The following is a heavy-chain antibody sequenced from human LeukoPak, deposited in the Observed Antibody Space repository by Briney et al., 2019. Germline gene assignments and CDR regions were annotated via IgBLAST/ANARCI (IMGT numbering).Heavy chain of an antibody. Sequence: NPSETLSLTCAVYGGSFSGYYWSWIRHPPGKGLEWIGEINHSGSTNYNPSLKSRVTISVDTSKNQFSLQLSSVTAADTAVYYCERGKWLVRLGYWGQGTLVTVSS. J-gene: IGHJ4*02. V-gene: IGHV4-34*01. CDR1: GGSFSGYY. CDR2: INHSGST. D-gene: IGHD6-19*01. CDR3: ERGKWLVRLGY.